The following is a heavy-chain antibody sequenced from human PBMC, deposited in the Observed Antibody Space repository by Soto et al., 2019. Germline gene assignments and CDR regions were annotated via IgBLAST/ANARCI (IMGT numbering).Heavy chain of an antibody. J-gene: IGHJ4*02. CDR2: IYWNDEK. V-gene: IGHV2-5*01. D-gene: IGHD6-19*01. Sequence: ESGPTLVNPTQTLTLTCTFSGFSLTTSGVGVGWIRQPPGKALEWLALIYWNDEKRYSPSLKSRLTITKDTSRNQVVLTMTNVDPVDTATYFCAHRLRWLANFDYWGQGTLVTVS. CDR1: GFSLTTSGVG. CDR3: AHRLRWLANFDY.